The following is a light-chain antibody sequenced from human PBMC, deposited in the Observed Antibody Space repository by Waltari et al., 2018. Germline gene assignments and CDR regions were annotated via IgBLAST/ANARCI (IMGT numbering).Light chain of an antibody. CDR1: QSVGSY. Sequence: DIVFTHSPATLSFSPGDTATLSCRASQSVGSYLAWYQQKPGQPPRLLIYDASNRATGVPARFRGSGSGTEFTLTISSLEAEDFAVYYCQQRSNWTPHTFGQGARLDIK. J-gene: IGKJ2*01. V-gene: IGKV3-11*01. CDR2: DAS. CDR3: QQRSNWTPHT.